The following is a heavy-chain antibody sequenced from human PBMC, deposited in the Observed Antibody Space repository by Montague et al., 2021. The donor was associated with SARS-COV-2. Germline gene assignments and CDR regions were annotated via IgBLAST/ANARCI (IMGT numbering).Heavy chain of an antibody. D-gene: IGHD3-16*01. CDR1: GFTFDDYA. CDR3: AKEGMGGGYFDY. Sequence: SLRLSCAASGFTFDDYAMHWVRQAPGKGLEWVSGISWNSGSIGYADSVKGRFTISRDNAKNSLYLQMNSLRAEDTALYYCAKEGMGGGYFDYWGQGTLVTVPS. V-gene: IGHV3-9*01. CDR2: ISWNSGSI. J-gene: IGHJ4*02.